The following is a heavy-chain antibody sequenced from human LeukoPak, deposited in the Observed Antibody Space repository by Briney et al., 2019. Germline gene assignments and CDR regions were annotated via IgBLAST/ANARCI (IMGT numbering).Heavy chain of an antibody. D-gene: IGHD3-10*01. CDR1: GGSISSSSYY. V-gene: IGHV4-39*01. CDR3: ATLAGFYGSGTLDP. J-gene: IGHJ5*01. CDR2: IYYSGNT. Sequence: PSETLSLTCTVSGGSISSSSYYWGWIRQPPGKGLEWIGSIYYSGNTYYNPSLKTRVTISVDTSKNQFSLKLTSVTAADTAVYYCATLAGFYGSGTLDPWGQGTLVTVSS.